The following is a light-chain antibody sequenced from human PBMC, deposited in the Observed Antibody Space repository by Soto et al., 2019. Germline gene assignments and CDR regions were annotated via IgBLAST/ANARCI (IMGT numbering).Light chain of an antibody. Sequence: EIVLTQSPATLSLSPGERATLSCRASQSVSSYLAWYQQKPGQAPRLLLYDAYNRATGIPARFSGSGSSTDVTLTISSLEPEDFAVYYCQQRSNWPRTFGQGTKVEIK. V-gene: IGKV3-11*01. J-gene: IGKJ1*01. CDR2: DAY. CDR1: QSVSSY. CDR3: QQRSNWPRT.